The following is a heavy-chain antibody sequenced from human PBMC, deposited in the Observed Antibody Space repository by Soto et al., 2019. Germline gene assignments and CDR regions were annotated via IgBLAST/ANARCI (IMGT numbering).Heavy chain of an antibody. D-gene: IGHD2-8*02. CDR3: AKATATGGGAFDI. CDR2: LRDDADDT. CDR1: GFTFSNYG. Sequence: PGGSLRLSCAASGFTFSNYGMHWVRQAPGKGLEWVAVLRDDADDTYYADSVKGRFTISRDGSKNTVYLQMNSLTAGDTAVYYCAKATATGGGAFDICGQGTMVTVSS. J-gene: IGHJ3*02. V-gene: IGHV3-33*03.